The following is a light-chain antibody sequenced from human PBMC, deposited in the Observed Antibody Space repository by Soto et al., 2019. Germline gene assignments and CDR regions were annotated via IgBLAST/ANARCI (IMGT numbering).Light chain of an antibody. CDR2: EGS. J-gene: IGLJ1*01. CDR3: CSYADSSKTYV. V-gene: IGLV2-23*01. Sequence: QSALTQPASVSGSPGQSITISCTGTSSDVGSYKLVSWYQQHPGKAPKLMIYEGSKRPSGISNRFSGSKSGNTASLTISGLQAEDEAEYYCCSYADSSKTYVFGAGTKVTVL. CDR1: SSDVGSYKL.